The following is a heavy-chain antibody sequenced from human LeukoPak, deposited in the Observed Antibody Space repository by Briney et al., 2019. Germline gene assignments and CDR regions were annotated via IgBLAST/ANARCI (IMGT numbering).Heavy chain of an antibody. D-gene: IGHD3-22*01. CDR3: ARSPDTSGYYYYFDY. V-gene: IGHV4-59*01. CDR2: VSSSGGA. Sequence: SETLSLTCTVSGASISTYYWSWIRQAPGKGLEWIGYVSSSGGANYTPSLKSRVTISVDTSKNQSSLRLSSVTAADTAVYYCARSPDTSGYYYYFDYWGQETLATVSS. J-gene: IGHJ4*02. CDR1: GASISTYY.